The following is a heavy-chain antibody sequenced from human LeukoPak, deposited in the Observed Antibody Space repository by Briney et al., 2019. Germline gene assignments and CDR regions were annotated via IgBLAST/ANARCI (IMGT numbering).Heavy chain of an antibody. CDR2: IYHSGST. CDR1: GYSISSGYY. J-gene: IGHJ4*02. V-gene: IGHV4-38-2*02. D-gene: IGHD6-13*01. CDR3: ASLTNIAAAGAFDY. Sequence: SETLSLPFTVSGYSISSGYYWGWIRQPPGKGLEWIGSIYHSGSTYYNPSLKSRVTISVDTSKNQFSLTVSSVTAADTAVYYCASLTNIAAAGAFDYWGQGTLVTVSS.